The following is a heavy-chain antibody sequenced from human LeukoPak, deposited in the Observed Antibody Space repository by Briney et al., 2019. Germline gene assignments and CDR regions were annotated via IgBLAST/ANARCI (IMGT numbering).Heavy chain of an antibody. CDR2: IYYSGST. J-gene: IGHJ4*02. CDR1: GGSISSYY. D-gene: IGHD6-19*01. Sequence: SETLSLTCTVSGGSISSYYWSWLRQPPGKGLEWIGYIYYSGSTNYNPSLKSRVTISVDTSKNQFSLKLSSVTAADTAVYYCARDEYSSGWFDYWGQGTLVTVSS. CDR3: ARDEYSSGWFDY. V-gene: IGHV4-59*01.